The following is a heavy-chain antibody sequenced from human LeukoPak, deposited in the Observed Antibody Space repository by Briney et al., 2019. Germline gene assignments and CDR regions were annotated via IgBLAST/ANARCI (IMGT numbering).Heavy chain of an antibody. CDR3: ARVGCSGGSCFDY. V-gene: IGHV3-7*03. J-gene: IGHJ4*02. D-gene: IGHD2-15*01. CDR2: IKRDGSEK. Sequence: PGGSLRLSCAASGFTFSSYWMSWVRQAPGKGLEWVANIKRDGSEKYYVDSVKGRFTISRDNAKNSLYLQMNSLRAEDTAVYYCARVGCSGGSCFDYWGQGTLVTVSS. CDR1: GFTFSSYW.